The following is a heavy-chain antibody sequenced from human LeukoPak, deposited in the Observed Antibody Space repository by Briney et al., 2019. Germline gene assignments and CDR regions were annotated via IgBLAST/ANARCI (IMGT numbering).Heavy chain of an antibody. CDR3: AKGGAVSSKSITMARGTRRYYYYMDV. CDR1: GFTFSSYD. Sequence: GGSLRLSCAACGFTFSSYDMHWVRQATGKGLECVSAIGTAGDTYYPGSVKGRFTISRDNSKNTLYLQMNSLRAEDTAVYYCAKGGAVSSKSITMARGTRRYYYYMDVWGKGTTVTISS. V-gene: IGHV3-13*01. D-gene: IGHD3-10*01. CDR2: IGTAGDT. J-gene: IGHJ6*03.